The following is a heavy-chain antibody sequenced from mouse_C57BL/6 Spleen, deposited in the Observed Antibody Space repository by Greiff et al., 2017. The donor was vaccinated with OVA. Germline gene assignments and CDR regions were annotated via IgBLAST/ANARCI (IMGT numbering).Heavy chain of an antibody. V-gene: IGHV2-6-1*01. J-gene: IGHJ4*01. Sequence: VQLQQSGPGLVAPSQSLSITCTVSGFSLTSYGVHWVRQPPGKGLEWLVVIWSDGSTAYNSALKSRLSISKDNSKSQVFLKMNSLQTDDTAMYYCARHGGPYYAMDYWGQGTSVTVSS. CDR3: ARHGGPYYAMDY. CDR1: GFSLTSYG. CDR2: IWSDGST.